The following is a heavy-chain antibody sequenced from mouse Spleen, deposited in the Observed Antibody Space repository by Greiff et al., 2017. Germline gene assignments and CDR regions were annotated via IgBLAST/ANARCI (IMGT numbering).Heavy chain of an antibody. CDR1: GFTFNTYA. D-gene: IGHD4-1*01. CDR3: VMGTPFAY. CDR2: IRSKSNNYAT. V-gene: IGHV10-1*02. Sequence: EVKLVESGGGLVQPKGSLKLSCAASGFTFNTYAMNWVRQAPGKGLEWVARIRSKSNNYATYYADSVKDRFTISRDDSQSMLYLQMNNLKTEDTAMYYCVMGTPFAYWGQGTLVTVSA. J-gene: IGHJ3*01.